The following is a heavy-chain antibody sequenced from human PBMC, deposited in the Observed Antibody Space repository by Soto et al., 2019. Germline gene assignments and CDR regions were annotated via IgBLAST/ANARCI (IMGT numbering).Heavy chain of an antibody. Sequence: SVKVSCKASGGTFSSYAISWVRQAPGQGLEWMGGIIPIFGTANYAQKFQGRVTITADESTSTAYMELSSLRPEDTAAYYCARAGGYSYGPAHYGMDVWGQGTTVTVSS. J-gene: IGHJ6*02. CDR1: GGTFSSYA. CDR2: IIPIFGTA. CDR3: ARAGGYSYGPAHYGMDV. V-gene: IGHV1-69*13. D-gene: IGHD5-18*01.